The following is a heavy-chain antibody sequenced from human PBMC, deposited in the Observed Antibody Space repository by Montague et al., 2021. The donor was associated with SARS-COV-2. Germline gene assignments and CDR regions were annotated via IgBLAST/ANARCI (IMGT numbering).Heavy chain of an antibody. CDR2: INTSGST. CDR1: GGSLSGYH. J-gene: IGHJ6*03. CDR3: ARGRIDVNMIVVVVAGASFYMDV. V-gene: IGHV4-34*01. D-gene: IGHD3-22*01. Sequence: SETLSLSRAVYGGSLSGYHWTWIRQSAGKGLEWIGEINTSGSTNYNPSLKSRITISGDTSKNQFSLKLTSVTAADTAVYYCARGRIDVNMIVVVVAGASFYMDVWGKGTTVTVSS.